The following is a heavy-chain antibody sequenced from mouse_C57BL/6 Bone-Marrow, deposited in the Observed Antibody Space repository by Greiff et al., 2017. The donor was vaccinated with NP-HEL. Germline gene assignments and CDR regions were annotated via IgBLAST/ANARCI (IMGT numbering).Heavy chain of an antibody. V-gene: IGHV1-50*01. D-gene: IGHD2-3*01. CDR2: IDPSDSYT. CDR1: GYTFTSYW. J-gene: IGHJ1*03. CDR3: ARDGYYTYWYFDV. Sequence: QVHVKQPGAELVKPGASVKLSCKAPGYTFTSYWMQWVKQRPGQGLEWIGEIDPSDSYTNYNQKFKGKATLTVDTSSSTAYMQLSSLTSEDSAVYYCARDGYYTYWYFDVWGTGTTVTVSS.